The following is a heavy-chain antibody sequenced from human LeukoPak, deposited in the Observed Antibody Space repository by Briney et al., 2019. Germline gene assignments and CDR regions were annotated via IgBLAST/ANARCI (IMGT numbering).Heavy chain of an antibody. D-gene: IGHD3-22*01. J-gene: IGHJ4*02. Sequence: GGSLRLSCAASGFTFSDYYMSWIRQAPGKGLEWVSYISSSGCTIYYADSVKGRFTISRDNAKNSLYLQMNSLRAEDTAVYYCARDPRIYDSSGYSLDYWGQGTLVTVSS. CDR1: GFTFSDYY. V-gene: IGHV3-11*01. CDR3: ARDPRIYDSSGYSLDY. CDR2: ISSSGCTI.